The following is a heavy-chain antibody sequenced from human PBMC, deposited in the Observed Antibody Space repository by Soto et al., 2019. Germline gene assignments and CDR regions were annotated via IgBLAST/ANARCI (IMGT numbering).Heavy chain of an antibody. CDR1: GDSLSGYA. J-gene: IGHJ5*02. V-gene: IGHV4-34*01. CDR3: ARKLEASIRHVEWFSYKWFDP. CDR2: ITFRGVT. Sequence: PSETLSLTCDVHGDSLSGYAWSWIRQPPGKGLEWIGEITFRGVTNYHPSLKSRLSMSVDTSKNRISLNVSSVTAADTALYFCARKLEASIRHVEWFSYKWFDPWGPGTLGTVSS. D-gene: IGHD3-9*01.